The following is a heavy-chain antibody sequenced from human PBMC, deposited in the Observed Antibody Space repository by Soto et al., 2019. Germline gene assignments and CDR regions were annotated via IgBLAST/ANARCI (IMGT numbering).Heavy chain of an antibody. V-gene: IGHV3-15*07. CDR2: IKSKTDGGTT. D-gene: IGHD3-3*01. CDR3: TTEEDFGVVTYGMDV. CDR1: GFTFSNAW. Sequence: GGSLRLSCAASGFTFSNAWMNWVRQAPGKGLEWVGRIKSKTDGGTTDYAAPVKGRFTISRDDSKNTLYLQMNSLKTEDTAVYYCTTEEDFGVVTYGMDVWGQGTTVTVSS. J-gene: IGHJ6*02.